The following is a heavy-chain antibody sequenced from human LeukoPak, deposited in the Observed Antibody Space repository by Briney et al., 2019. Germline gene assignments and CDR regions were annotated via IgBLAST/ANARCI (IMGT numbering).Heavy chain of an antibody. CDR1: GYTLTELS. CDR3: ATLGYSSSWYYVDY. Sequence: ASVKVSYKVSGYTLTELSMHWVRQAPGKGLEWMGGFDPEDGETIYAQKFQGRVTMTEDTSTDTAYMELSSLRSEDTAVYYCATLGYSSSWYYVDYWGQGTLVTVSS. CDR2: FDPEDGET. V-gene: IGHV1-24*01. J-gene: IGHJ4*02. D-gene: IGHD6-13*01.